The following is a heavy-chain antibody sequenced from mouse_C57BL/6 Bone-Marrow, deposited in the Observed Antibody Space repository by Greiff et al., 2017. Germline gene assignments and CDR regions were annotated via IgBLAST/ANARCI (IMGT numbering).Heavy chain of an antibody. CDR1: GYTFTSYW. CDR2: IYPGSGST. V-gene: IGHV1-55*01. D-gene: IGHD2-5*01. CDR3: ARPYYSNYWYFDV. Sequence: VQLQQPGAELVKPGASVKMSCKASGYTFTSYWITWVKQRPGQGLEWIGDIYPGSGSTNYIEKFKSKATLTVDTSSSTAYMQLSSLTSADSAVYYCARPYYSNYWYFDVWGTGTTVTVSS. J-gene: IGHJ1*03.